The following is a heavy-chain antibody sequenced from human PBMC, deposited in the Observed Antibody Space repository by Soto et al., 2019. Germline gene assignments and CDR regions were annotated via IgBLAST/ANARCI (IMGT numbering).Heavy chain of an antibody. CDR2: IYYSGST. CDR3: ARDGDYFGSGSPPLLSR. V-gene: IGHV4-31*03. D-gene: IGHD3-10*01. Sequence: QVQLQESGPGLVKPSQTLSLTCTVSGGSITSGGYCCTWIRQHPVKGLEWMGHIYYSGSTSYNPSLKSRVTISIDTSKNQCSLKLTSVTAADTAVYYCARDGDYFGSGSPPLLSRWGQGTLVTVSS. J-gene: IGHJ4*02. CDR1: GGSITSGGYC.